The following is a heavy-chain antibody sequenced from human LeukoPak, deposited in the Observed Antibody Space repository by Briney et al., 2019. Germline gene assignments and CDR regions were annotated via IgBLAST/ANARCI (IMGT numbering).Heavy chain of an antibody. Sequence: ASVKVSCKASGYTFTGYYMHWVRQAPGQGLEWMGWINPNSGGTNYAQKFQGRVTMTRDTSISTAYMELSRLRSDDTAVYYCARPLGRGITIIVVAFDYWGQGTLVTVSS. J-gene: IGHJ4*02. V-gene: IGHV1-2*02. CDR3: ARPLGRGITIIVVAFDY. D-gene: IGHD3-22*01. CDR2: INPNSGGT. CDR1: GYTFTGYY.